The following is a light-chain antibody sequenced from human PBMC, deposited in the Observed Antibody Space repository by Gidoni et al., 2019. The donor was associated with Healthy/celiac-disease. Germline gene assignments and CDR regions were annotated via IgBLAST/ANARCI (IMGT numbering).Light chain of an antibody. CDR2: WAS. CDR1: QSVLYSSNNKNY. CDR3: QQYYSTPGYT. Sequence: DSVLTQSPDSLVVSLGERATINCKSSQSVLYSSNNKNYLAWYQQKPGQPPKLLIYWASTRESGVPDRFSGSGSGTDFTLTSSSLQAEDVAVYYCQQYYSTPGYTFXQXTKLEIK. V-gene: IGKV4-1*01. J-gene: IGKJ2*01.